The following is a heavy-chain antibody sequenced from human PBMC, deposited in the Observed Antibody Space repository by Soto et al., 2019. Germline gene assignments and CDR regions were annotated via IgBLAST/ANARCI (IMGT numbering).Heavy chain of an antibody. CDR2: IYPGDSDT. CDR3: ARSYLKAYYYYYGMDV. V-gene: IGHV5-51*01. CDR1: GYSFTSYW. Sequence: PGESLKISCKGSGYSFTSYWIGWVRQMPGKGLEWMGIIYPGDSDTRYSPSFQGQVTISADKSISTAYLQWSSLKASDTAMYYCARSYLKAYYYYYGMDVWGQGTTVTV. J-gene: IGHJ6*02. D-gene: IGHD1-26*01.